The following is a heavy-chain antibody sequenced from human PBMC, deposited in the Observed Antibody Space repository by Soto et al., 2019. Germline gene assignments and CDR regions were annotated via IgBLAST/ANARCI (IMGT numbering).Heavy chain of an antibody. CDR2: INAGNGNT. D-gene: IGHD2-2*01. J-gene: IGHJ6*02. Sequence: QVQLVQSGAEVKKPGASVKVSCKASGYTFTSYAMHWVRQAPGQRLEWMGWINAGNGNTKYSQKFQGRGTITRDTSASTAYMELSSLRSEDTAVYYCARGGTSHSPEYYYYYGMDVWGQGTTVTVSS. CDR1: GYTFTSYA. V-gene: IGHV1-3*01. CDR3: ARGGTSHSPEYYYYYGMDV.